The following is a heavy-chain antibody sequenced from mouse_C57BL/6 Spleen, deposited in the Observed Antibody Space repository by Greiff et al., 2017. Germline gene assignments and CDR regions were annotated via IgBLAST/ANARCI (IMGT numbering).Heavy chain of an antibody. Sequence: EVKLQESGPELVKPGASVKMSCKASGYTFTDYNMHWVKQSHGKSLEWIGYINPNNGGTSYNQKFKGKATLTVNKSSSTAYMELRSLTSEDSAVYSCLLGGYFDVWGTGTTVTVYS. CDR2: INPNNGGT. CDR3: LLGGYFDV. D-gene: IGHD3-3*01. CDR1: GYTFTDYN. J-gene: IGHJ1*03. V-gene: IGHV1-22*01.